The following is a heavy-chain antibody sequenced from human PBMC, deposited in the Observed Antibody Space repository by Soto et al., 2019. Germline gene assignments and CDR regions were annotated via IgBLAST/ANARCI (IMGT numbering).Heavy chain of an antibody. Sequence: PSETLSLTCTVSGDSVSSVGFHWAWLRRPPGKGLEWIGYIYYSGSTNYNPSLKSRVTISVDTSKNQSSLKLSSVTAADTAVYYCARDVRRVGATTNYYYGMDVWGQGTTVTVSS. J-gene: IGHJ6*02. CDR3: ARDVRRVGATTNYYYGMDV. CDR2: IYYSGST. CDR1: GDSVSSVGFH. V-gene: IGHV4-61*08. D-gene: IGHD1-26*01.